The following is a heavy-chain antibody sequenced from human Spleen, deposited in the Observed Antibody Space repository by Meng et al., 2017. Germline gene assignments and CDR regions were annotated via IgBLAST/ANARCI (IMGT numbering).Heavy chain of an antibody. D-gene: IGHD6-25*01. Sequence: GGSLRLSCAASGFTFNNYAMNWVRQAPGKGLEWVSAVSDSGGTTYYADSVKGRFTISRDNSKNTLYLQMNSLRAEDTAVYYCAKDRGLGAFDIWGQGTMVTVSS. CDR3: AKDRGLGAFDI. V-gene: IGHV3-23*01. CDR2: VSDSGGTT. CDR1: GFTFNNYA. J-gene: IGHJ3*02.